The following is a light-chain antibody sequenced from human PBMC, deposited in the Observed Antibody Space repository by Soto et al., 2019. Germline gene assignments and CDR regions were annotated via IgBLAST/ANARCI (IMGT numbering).Light chain of an antibody. CDR1: QNIWRL. V-gene: IGKV1-39*01. CDR2: DAS. J-gene: IGKJ1*01. Sequence: DIQMTQSPSTLSASVGDRVTITCRASQNIWRLLAWYQQKPGKAPELLIYDASSLQSGVPSRFSGSGSGTDFTLTISSLQPEDFATYYCQQTYSTPPTFGQGTKV. CDR3: QQTYSTPPT.